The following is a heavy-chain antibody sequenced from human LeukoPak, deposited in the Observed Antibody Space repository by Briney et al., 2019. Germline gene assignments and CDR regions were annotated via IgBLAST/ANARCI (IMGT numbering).Heavy chain of an antibody. D-gene: IGHD3-16*01. CDR3: AVTGAYAFDY. V-gene: IGHV3-66*01. J-gene: IGHJ4*02. Sequence: PGGSLRLSCAASGVTVSANYMSWVRQAPGKGLEWVSVIYSGVSTYYADSVKGRFTISRDTSKNTVYLRMNSPRAEDTAVYYCAVTGAYAFDYWGPGTLVTVSS. CDR2: IYSGVST. CDR1: GVTVSANY.